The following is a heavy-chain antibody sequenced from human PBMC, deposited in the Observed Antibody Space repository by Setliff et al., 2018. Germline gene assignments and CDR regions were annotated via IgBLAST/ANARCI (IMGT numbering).Heavy chain of an antibody. V-gene: IGHV3-11*01. CDR1: GFTFGDFA. Sequence: GGSLRLSCAASGFTFGDFAMTWVRQAPGKGLEWVSYIGESGNNIHYADSVKGRFIISRDNAKNSLSLEMNSLRGEDSALYYCARLYHSSGWHKEAFDIRGHGTMVTVSS. J-gene: IGHJ3*02. D-gene: IGHD6-19*01. CDR2: IGESGNNI. CDR3: ARLYHSSGWHKEAFDI.